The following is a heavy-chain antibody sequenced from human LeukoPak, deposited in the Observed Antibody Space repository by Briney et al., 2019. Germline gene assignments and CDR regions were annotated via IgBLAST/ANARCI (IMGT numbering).Heavy chain of an antibody. V-gene: IGHV1-18*01. CDR2: ISAYNGNT. CDR1: GYTFTSYG. Sequence: ASVKVSCKASGYTFTSYGISWVRQAPGQGLEWMGWISAYNGNTNYAQKFQGRVTITTDESTSTAYMELSSLRSEDTAVYYCARYCYDSSGYTYYFDYWGQGTLVTVSS. J-gene: IGHJ4*02. D-gene: IGHD3-22*01. CDR3: ARYCYDSSGYTYYFDY.